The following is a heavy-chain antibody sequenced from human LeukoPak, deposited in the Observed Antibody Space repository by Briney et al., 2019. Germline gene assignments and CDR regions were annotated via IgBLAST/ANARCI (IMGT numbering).Heavy chain of an antibody. J-gene: IGHJ4*02. CDR1: GFTFSSYE. D-gene: IGHD4-11*01. CDR2: ISSSGSTI. V-gene: IGHV3-48*03. Sequence: PGGSLRLSCAASGFTFSSYEMNWVRQAPGKGLEGVSYISSSGSTIYYADSVKGRFTISRDNSKNTLYLQMNSLRAEDTAVYYCASFNVRDSNYDDYWGQGTLVTVSS. CDR3: ASFNVRDSNYDDY.